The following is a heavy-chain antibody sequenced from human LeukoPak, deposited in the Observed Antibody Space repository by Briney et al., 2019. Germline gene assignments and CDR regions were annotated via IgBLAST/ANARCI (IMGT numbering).Heavy chain of an antibody. J-gene: IGHJ3*02. D-gene: IGHD5-24*01. V-gene: IGHV3-23*01. CDR2: ISGDAVTS. CDR1: GFTFKNYA. Sequence: GGSLRLSCAASGFTFKNYAMNWVRQSPGQGLEWVSAISGDAVTSWYADSVKGRFTVSRDNSKNIVFLQMNNLRAEDTAVYYCAREGRDGYNFAFDIWGQGTMVTVSS. CDR3: AREGRDGYNFAFDI.